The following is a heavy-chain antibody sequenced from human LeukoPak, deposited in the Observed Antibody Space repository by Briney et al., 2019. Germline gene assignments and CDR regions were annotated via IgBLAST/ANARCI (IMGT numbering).Heavy chain of an antibody. J-gene: IGHJ4*02. Sequence: SQTLSLTCTVSGGSISSGDYYWSWIRQPPGKGLEWIGYVYYSGSTYYNPSLKSRVTISVDTSKNQFSLKLSSVTATDTAVYYCARAVRYCSSTSCYPTPYYFDYWGQGTLVTVSS. CDR1: GGSISSGDYY. V-gene: IGHV4-30-4*08. CDR2: VYYSGST. D-gene: IGHD2-2*01. CDR3: ARAVRYCSSTSCYPTPYYFDY.